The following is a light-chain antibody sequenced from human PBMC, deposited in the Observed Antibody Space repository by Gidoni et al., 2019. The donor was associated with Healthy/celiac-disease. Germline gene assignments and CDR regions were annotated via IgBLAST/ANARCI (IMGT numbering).Light chain of an antibody. J-gene: IGKJ1*01. CDR2: DAS. CDR3: QQYNSYPWT. CDR1: QSISSW. Sequence: DIQMTKSPSTLSASVADRVTITCRASQSISSWLAWYQQKPGKAPKLLIYDASSLESGVPSRFSGSGSGTEFTLTISSLQPDDFATYYCQQYNSYPWTFGQGTKVEIK. V-gene: IGKV1-5*01.